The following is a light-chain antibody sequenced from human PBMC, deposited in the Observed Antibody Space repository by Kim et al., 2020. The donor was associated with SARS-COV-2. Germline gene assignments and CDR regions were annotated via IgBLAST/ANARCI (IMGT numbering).Light chain of an antibody. CDR3: QRYNSALLT. CDR1: QGIYNY. J-gene: IGKJ4*01. CDR2: SVS. V-gene: IGKV1-27*01. Sequence: DIQMNQSPSSLSASVGDRVTITCRASQGIYNYLAWYQQKPGKVPKLLISSVSSLQSGVPSRFSGSGSGTDFTLTISSLQPEDVATYYCQRYNSALLTFGGGTKVDIK.